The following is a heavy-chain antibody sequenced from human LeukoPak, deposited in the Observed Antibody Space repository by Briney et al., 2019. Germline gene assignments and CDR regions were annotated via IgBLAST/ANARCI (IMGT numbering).Heavy chain of an antibody. V-gene: IGHV4-59*01. CDR3: ASAGFSSDSRNYFDY. D-gene: IGHD3-3*01. CDR1: DDSTNIYY. CDR2: SYYSGTT. J-gene: IGHJ4*02. Sequence: PSETLSLTCTVSDDSTNIYYWNWIRQPPGKGLEWIGYSYYSGTTNYNPSLKSRVTISVDTPKNQSSLKLSSVTAADTAVYYSASAGFSSDSRNYFDYWGQGTLVTVSS.